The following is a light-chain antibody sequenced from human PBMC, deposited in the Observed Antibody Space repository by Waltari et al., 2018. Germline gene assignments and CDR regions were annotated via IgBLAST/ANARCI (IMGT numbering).Light chain of an antibody. Sequence: DIVMTQSPDSLAVSLGERATINCNSSQTVLNSSNNKNYLAWYQQKPGQPPKLLIYWASIRESGVPDRFSGSGSGTDFTLTITSLRAEDVAVYYCQQHYSNPQTFGPGTKVEIK. CDR1: QTVLNSSNNKNY. V-gene: IGKV4-1*01. J-gene: IGKJ1*01. CDR2: WAS. CDR3: QQHYSNPQT.